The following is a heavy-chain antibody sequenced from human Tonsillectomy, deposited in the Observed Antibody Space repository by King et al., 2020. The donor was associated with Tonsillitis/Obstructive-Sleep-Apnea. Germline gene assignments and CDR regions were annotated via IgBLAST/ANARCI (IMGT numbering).Heavy chain of an antibody. D-gene: IGHD3-22*01. J-gene: IGHJ6*03. Sequence: VQLVESGGGLVKPGGSLRLSCGASGFTLSNYYMSWIRQAPGKGLEWVSYISSSSSHTNYADSVKGRFTISRDNANNSLFLQMNSLRAEDTAVYYCARDRAGRTYYDGSCYQSDYYMDVWGKGTTVTVSS. V-gene: IGHV3-11*05. CDR1: GFTLSNYY. CDR2: ISSSSSHT. CDR3: ARDRAGRTYYDGSCYQSDYYMDV.